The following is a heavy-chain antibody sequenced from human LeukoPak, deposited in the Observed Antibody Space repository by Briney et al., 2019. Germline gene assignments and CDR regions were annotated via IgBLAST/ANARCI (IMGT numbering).Heavy chain of an antibody. J-gene: IGHJ4*02. Sequence: GGSLRLSCAASGFTVSTNYMNWVRQAPGKGLEWVSVIYSGGTTYYADSVRGRFSISRDTSKNTLYLQMNSLRAEDTAVYYCVSFYETYWGRGTLVTVSS. CDR2: IYSGGTT. D-gene: IGHD2/OR15-2a*01. CDR1: GFTVSTNY. CDR3: VSFYETY. V-gene: IGHV3-53*01.